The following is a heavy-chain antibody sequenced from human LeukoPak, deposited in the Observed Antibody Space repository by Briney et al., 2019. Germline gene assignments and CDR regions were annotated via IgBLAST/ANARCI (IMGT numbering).Heavy chain of an antibody. CDR3: AHRPIAAAGKKLYNWFDP. Sequence: SGPTLVNPTQTLTLTCTFSGFSLSTSGVGVGWIRQPPGKALEWLALIYWNDDKRYSPSLKSRLTITKDTSKNQVVLTMTNMDPVDTATYYCAHRPIAAAGKKLYNWFDPWGQGTLVTVSS. D-gene: IGHD6-13*01. CDR2: IYWNDDK. CDR1: GFSLSTSGVG. V-gene: IGHV2-5*01. J-gene: IGHJ5*02.